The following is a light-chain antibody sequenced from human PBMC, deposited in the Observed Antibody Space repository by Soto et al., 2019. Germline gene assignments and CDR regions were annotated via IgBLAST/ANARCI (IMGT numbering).Light chain of an antibody. V-gene: IGKV1-39*01. CDR1: QSISSY. Sequence: DIQMTQAPSSLSASVGDRVTITCRASQSISSYLHWYQQKPGTAPRLLIYAASSLQSGVPSRFSGSGSGTDFTRPISSLQPEDFATYYCQQSYITSWTFGQGNKGQIK. J-gene: IGKJ1*01. CDR3: QQSYITSWT. CDR2: AAS.